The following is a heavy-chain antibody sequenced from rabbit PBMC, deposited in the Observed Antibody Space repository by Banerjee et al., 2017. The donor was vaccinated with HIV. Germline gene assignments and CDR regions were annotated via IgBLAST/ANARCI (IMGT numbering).Heavy chain of an antibody. D-gene: IGHD6-1*01. CDR1: GIDFSSSYW. V-gene: IGHV1S40*01. CDR2: IYAGSGSGT. J-gene: IGHJ4*01. Sequence: QSLEESGGGLVKPGGTLTLTCKASGIDFSSSYWICWVRQAPGKGLEWIACIYAGSGSGTHYASWAKGRFTISKTSSTTVTLQMTGLTAADTATYFCARASSYDCFNLWGPGTLVTVS. CDR3: ARASSYDCFNL.